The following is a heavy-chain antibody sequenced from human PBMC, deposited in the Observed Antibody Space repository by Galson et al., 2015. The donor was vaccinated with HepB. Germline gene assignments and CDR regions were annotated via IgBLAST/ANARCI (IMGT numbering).Heavy chain of an antibody. V-gene: IGHV3-21*01. D-gene: IGHD3-22*01. CDR1: GFTFSSYS. Sequence: SLRLSCAASGFTFSSYSMNWVRQAPGKGLEWVSSISSSSSYIYYADSVKGRFTISRDNAKNSLYLQMNSLRAEDTAVYYCARDGGGDSSGYYQYYYYYYGMDVWGQGTTVTVSS. CDR2: ISSSSSYI. CDR3: ARDGGGDSSGYYQYYYYYYGMDV. J-gene: IGHJ6*02.